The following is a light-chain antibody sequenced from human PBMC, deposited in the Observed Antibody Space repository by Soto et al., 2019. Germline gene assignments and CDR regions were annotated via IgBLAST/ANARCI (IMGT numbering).Light chain of an antibody. CDR3: XHRSEWPVS. CDR2: DAS. J-gene: IGKJ5*01. CDR1: RSVNSY. Sequence: EIVMTQSPATVSLSPGERATLSCRASRSVNSYLAWYQQKPGQAPRLLISDASNRATGIPARFSGSGSGTDFTLTISSLEPEDFAVYYCXHRSEWPVSFGQGTRLESK. V-gene: IGKV3-11*01.